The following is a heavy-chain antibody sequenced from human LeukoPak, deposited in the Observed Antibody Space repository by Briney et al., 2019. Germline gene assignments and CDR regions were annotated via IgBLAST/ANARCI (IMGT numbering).Heavy chain of an antibody. CDR1: GYTFTSYG. J-gene: IGHJ4*02. D-gene: IGHD3-22*01. CDR3: ARDFGDYYDSTENY. Sequence: ASVKVSCKASGYTFTSYGISWVRQAPGQGLEWMGWISAYNGNTNYAQKLQGRVTMTTDTSTSTAYMELRSLRSDDTAVYYCARDFGDYYDSTENYWGQGTLVTVSS. V-gene: IGHV1-18*01. CDR2: ISAYNGNT.